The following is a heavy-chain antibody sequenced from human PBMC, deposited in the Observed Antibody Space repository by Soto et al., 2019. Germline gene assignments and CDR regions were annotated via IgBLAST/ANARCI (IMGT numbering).Heavy chain of an antibody. CDR3: ARDLRARLGIRHAFDI. Sequence: GGSLRLSCAASGFTFSSYGMHWVRQAPGKGLEWVAVIWYDGSNKYYADSVKGRFTISRDNSKNTLYLQMNSLRAEDTAVYSCARDLRARLGIRHAFDIWGQGTMVTVSS. J-gene: IGHJ3*02. D-gene: IGHD7-27*01. CDR2: IWYDGSNK. V-gene: IGHV3-33*01. CDR1: GFTFSSYG.